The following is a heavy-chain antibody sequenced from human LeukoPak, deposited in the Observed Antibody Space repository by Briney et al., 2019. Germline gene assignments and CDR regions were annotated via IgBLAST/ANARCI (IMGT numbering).Heavy chain of an antibody. D-gene: IGHD3-22*01. Sequence: SVRVSCKASGGTFSSYAISWVRQAPGQGLEWMGRIIPILGIANYAQKFQGRVTITADKSTSTAYMELSSLRSEDTAVYYCACYYYDSSGYYSLFDYWGQGTLVTVSS. J-gene: IGHJ4*02. CDR1: GGTFSSYA. CDR3: ACYYYDSSGYYSLFDY. V-gene: IGHV1-69*04. CDR2: IIPILGIA.